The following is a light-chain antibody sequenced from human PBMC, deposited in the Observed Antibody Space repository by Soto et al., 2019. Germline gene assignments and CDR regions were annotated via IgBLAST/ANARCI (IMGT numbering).Light chain of an antibody. Sequence: DIQMTQSPSSLSASVGDRVTITCRASQTISNFLNWYQQKPGKAPKLLIYTVSGLQSGVPSRFSGSGSGTDFTLTISSLQPEDCATYYCQQANSFPSITFGQGTRLEIK. V-gene: IGKV1-39*01. CDR3: QQANSFPSIT. J-gene: IGKJ5*01. CDR2: TVS. CDR1: QTISNF.